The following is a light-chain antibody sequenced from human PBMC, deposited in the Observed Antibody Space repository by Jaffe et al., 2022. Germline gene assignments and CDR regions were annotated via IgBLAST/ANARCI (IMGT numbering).Light chain of an antibody. V-gene: IGLV2-18*02. CDR3: FSYTSSSPFNV. J-gene: IGLJ1*01. CDR2: EVT. Sequence: QSALTQPPSVSGSPGQSVTISCTGTSSDVGSYNRVSWYQQPPGTAPKLMIYEVTNRPSGVPDRFSGSKSGNTASLTISGLQAEDEADYYCFSYTSSSPFNVFGTGTKVTVL. CDR1: SSDVGSYNR.